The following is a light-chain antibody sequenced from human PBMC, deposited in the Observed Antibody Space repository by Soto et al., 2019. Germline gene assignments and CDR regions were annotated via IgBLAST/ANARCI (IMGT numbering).Light chain of an antibody. CDR2: DAS. V-gene: IGKV3-11*01. Sequence: EIVLTQSPATLSLSPGERATLSCRASQSVSSCLAWYQQKPGQAPRLLIYDASNRATGIPARFSGSGSGTDFTLTISSLEPEDFAVYYCQQRSNWLRTFGQGTKVDIK. CDR3: QQRSNWLRT. CDR1: QSVSSC. J-gene: IGKJ1*01.